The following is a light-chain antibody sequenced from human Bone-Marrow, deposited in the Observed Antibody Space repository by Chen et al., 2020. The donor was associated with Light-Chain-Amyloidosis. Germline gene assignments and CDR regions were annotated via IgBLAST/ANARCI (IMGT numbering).Light chain of an antibody. V-gene: IGLV2-11*02. CDR2: DVS. Sequence: QSALTQPRSVSGSPGQPVTISCTGTSGDVGGYDVVSWYQQYPVKAPKIIIYDVSKRPSGVPDRFSGSKSGNTASLTISGLQAADEADYYCCSTAGRSTLVFGGGTTLTVL. CDR3: CSTAGRSTLV. CDR1: SGDVGGYDV. J-gene: IGLJ3*02.